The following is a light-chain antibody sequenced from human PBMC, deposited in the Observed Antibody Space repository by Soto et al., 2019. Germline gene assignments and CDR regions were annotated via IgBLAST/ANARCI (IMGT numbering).Light chain of an antibody. CDR2: GAS. CDR3: QQYGSSPIT. V-gene: IGKV3-20*01. Sequence: EVVLTQSPGTLSLSPGERATLSCRASQSVASSFLAWYQQTPGQAPRLLIYGASSRATGIPDRFSGGGSGTDFTLTISRLEPEDFAVYYCQQYGSSPITFGQGTRLEIK. CDR1: QSVASSF. J-gene: IGKJ5*01.